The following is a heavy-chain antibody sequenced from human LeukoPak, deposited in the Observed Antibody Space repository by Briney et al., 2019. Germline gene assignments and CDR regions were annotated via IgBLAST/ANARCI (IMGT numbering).Heavy chain of an antibody. J-gene: IGHJ4*02. D-gene: IGHD3-10*01. CDR2: ITTGSTYI. V-gene: IGHV3-21*01. CDR1: AFTFSDYT. CDR3: ARERGYYYGHDY. Sequence: GGSLRLSCSASAFTFSDYTMIWVRQAPGKGLEWVSCITTGSTYIYYADSVKGRFTISRDNAKNSLYLQMNSLRAEDTAVYYCARERGYYYGHDYWGQGTLVTVSS.